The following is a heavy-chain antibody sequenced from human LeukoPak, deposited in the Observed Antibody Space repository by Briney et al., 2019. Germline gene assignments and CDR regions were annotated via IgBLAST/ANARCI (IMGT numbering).Heavy chain of an antibody. D-gene: IGHD5-18*01. J-gene: IGHJ2*01. Sequence: PGGSLRLSCAASGFTFGSYWMHWVRQAPGKGLVWVSRINTDGSTTTYADSVKGRFTISRDNSKNTLYLQMNSLRAEDTAVYYCAKDRASSWWYFDLWGRGTLVTVSS. CDR3: AKDRASSWWYFDL. V-gene: IGHV3-74*01. CDR1: GFTFGSYW. CDR2: INTDGSTT.